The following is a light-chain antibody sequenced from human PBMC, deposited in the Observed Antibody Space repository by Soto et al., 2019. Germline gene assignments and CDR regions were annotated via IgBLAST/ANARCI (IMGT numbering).Light chain of an antibody. CDR3: QQYGSSPPIT. CDR1: QSVGGNY. CDR2: GAS. J-gene: IGKJ5*01. Sequence: IVLTQSTGTLSWSPGEGAALSCRAGQSVGGNYLAWFQQKPGQTPRVLFYGASSRATGISDRFSGSGSGTDFILTISRLEPEDFAVYYCQQYGSSPPITFGQGTRLEIK. V-gene: IGKV3-20*01.